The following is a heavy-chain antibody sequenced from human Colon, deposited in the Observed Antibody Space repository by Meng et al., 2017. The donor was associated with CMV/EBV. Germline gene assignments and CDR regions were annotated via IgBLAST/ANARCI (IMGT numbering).Heavy chain of an antibody. V-gene: IGHV3-43D*03. J-gene: IGHJ4*02. CDR3: ASSAH. Sequence: GESLKISCAASGFTFSGYAMSWARQRPGKGLEWVALSSWDYRGPYYADAVKGRFTVSRDNHKNSVSLHMTDLRPDDTAYYYCASSAHWGQGTPVTVSS. CDR2: SSWDYRGP. CDR1: GFTFSGYA.